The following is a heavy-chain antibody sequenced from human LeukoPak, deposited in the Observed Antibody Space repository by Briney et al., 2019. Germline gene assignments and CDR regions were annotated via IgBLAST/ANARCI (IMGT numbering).Heavy chain of an antibody. CDR3: ARDPTTVVTLPYYFDD. V-gene: IGHV4-34*01. CDR2: INHSGNT. Sequence: PSDTLSLTCAVSGGSFIGSHWNWIRQPPGKGLDWIGEINHSGNTNYNPSLKSRVTISVDTSKNQFSLKLRSVTAADTAVYYCARDPTTVVTLPYYFDDWGQGTLVTVSS. D-gene: IGHD4-23*01. J-gene: IGHJ4*02. CDR1: GGSFIGSH.